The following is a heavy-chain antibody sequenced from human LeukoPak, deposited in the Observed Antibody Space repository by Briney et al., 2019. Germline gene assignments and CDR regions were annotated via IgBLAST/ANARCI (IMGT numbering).Heavy chain of an antibody. CDR1: GFTFSSYG. Sequence: PGGSLRLSCAASGFTFSSYGMHWVRQAPGKGLEWVAVIWYDGSNKYYADSVKGRFTISRDNSKNTLYLQMNSLRAEDTAMYYCARDSYSGYDHYYYYGMNVWGQGTTVTVSS. D-gene: IGHD5-12*01. J-gene: IGHJ6*02. CDR3: ARDSYSGYDHYYYYGMNV. V-gene: IGHV3-33*01. CDR2: IWYDGSNK.